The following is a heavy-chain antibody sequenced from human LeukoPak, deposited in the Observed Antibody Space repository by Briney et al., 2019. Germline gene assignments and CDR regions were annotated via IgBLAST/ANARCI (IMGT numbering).Heavy chain of an antibody. J-gene: IGHJ4*01. CDR2: IYGDNAA. Sequence: GGSLRLSCAASGINVTTNYMTWIRQAPGKGLEWVSLIYGDNAAYYAESVRGRFIISRDNLKNTLFLQMNSLRPEDTALYYCVSSTGQPFIPYDYWGHGTHVTVST. V-gene: IGHV3-66*02. CDR1: GINVTTNY. D-gene: IGHD1-14*01. CDR3: VSSTGQPFIPYDY.